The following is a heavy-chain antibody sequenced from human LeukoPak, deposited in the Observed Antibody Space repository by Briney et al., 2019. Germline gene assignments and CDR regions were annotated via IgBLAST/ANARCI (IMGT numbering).Heavy chain of an antibody. J-gene: IGHJ4*02. V-gene: IGHV1-69*13. Sequence: SVKVSCKASGGTFSSYAISWVRQAPGQGLEWMGGIIPIFGTANYAQKFQGRVTITADESTSTAYMELSSLRSEDTAVYYCARDRGYSYGTFDYWGQGTLVTVPS. CDR3: ARDRGYSYGTFDY. D-gene: IGHD5-18*01. CDR1: GGTFSSYA. CDR2: IIPIFGTA.